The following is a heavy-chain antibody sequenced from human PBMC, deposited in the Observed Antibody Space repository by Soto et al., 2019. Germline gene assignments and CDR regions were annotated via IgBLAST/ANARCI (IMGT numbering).Heavy chain of an antibody. V-gene: IGHV2-5*01. J-gene: IGHJ4*02. CDR3: AHRRGERVMVAATQSYFCY. CDR2: SYWNDDQ. CDR1: GFSLSTSGVG. D-gene: IGHD2-15*01. Sequence: QITLKASLPTLVKPTQPLTLTSTFSGFSLSTSGVGVGWIRQPPGKALEWLARSYWNDDQRYSPSLKIRLTIAKDTPKLQVVLTMPSMAAVDPATYCCAHRRGERVMVAATQSYFCYLGQGTLVTVLS.